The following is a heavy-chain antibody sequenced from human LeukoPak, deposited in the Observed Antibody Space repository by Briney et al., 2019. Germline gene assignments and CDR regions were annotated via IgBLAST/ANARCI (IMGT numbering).Heavy chain of an antibody. CDR3: ARSPIFWGGPSHRGYYYGMDV. CDR2: IYTSGST. Sequence: PSQTLSLTCTVSGGSISSGSYYWSWIRPPAGKGLEWIGRIYTSGSTNYNPSLKSRVTISVDTSKNQFSLKLSSVTAADTAVYYCARSPIFWGGPSHRGYYYGMDVWGQGTTVTVSS. J-gene: IGHJ6*02. D-gene: IGHD3-16*01. CDR1: GGSISSGSYY. V-gene: IGHV4-61*02.